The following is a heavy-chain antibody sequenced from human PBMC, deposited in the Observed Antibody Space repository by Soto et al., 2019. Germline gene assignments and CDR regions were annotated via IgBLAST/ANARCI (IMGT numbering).Heavy chain of an antibody. J-gene: IGHJ4*02. Sequence: GGSLRLSCAASGFTFGDYAMHWVRQVPGKGLEWVSGISWNSGSMDYADSVKDRFTISRDNAKSSLYLHINILRPEDTAFYYCVKDMTGGSGPFDYWGQGTLVTVSS. V-gene: IGHV3-9*01. CDR2: ISWNSGSM. CDR1: GFTFGDYA. D-gene: IGHD3-16*01. CDR3: VKDMTGGSGPFDY.